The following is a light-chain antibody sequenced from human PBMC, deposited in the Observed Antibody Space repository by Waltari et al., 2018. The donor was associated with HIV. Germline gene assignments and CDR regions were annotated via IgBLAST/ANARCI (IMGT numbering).Light chain of an antibody. V-gene: IGLV2-14*01. CDR3: SSYTSSSTVV. Sequence: QSALTQPASVSGSPGQSITISCTGTSSDVGGYNYVSWYQQHPGKAPKLMIYGGSNRPSGVSNRFSGSKSGNTASLTISGLQAEDEADYYCSSYTSSSTVVFGGGTKLTVL. CDR2: GGS. J-gene: IGLJ2*01. CDR1: SSDVGGYNY.